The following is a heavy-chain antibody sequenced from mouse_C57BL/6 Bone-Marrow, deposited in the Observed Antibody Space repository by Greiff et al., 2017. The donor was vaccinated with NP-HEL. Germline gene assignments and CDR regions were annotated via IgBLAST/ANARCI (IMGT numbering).Heavy chain of an antibody. V-gene: IGHV8-12*01. J-gene: IGHJ2*01. Sequence: QVQLKESGPGILQSSQTLSLTCSFSGFSLSTSGMGVSWIRQPSGKGLEWLAHIYWDDDKRYNPSLKSRLTISKDTSRNQVFLKITSVDTADTATYYCARRGATVVAWDYWGQGTTLTVSS. D-gene: IGHD1-1*01. CDR2: IYWDDDK. CDR1: GFSLSTSGMG. CDR3: ARRGATVVAWDY.